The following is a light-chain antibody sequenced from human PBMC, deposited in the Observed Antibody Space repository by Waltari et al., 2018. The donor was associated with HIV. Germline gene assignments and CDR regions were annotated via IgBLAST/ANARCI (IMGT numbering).Light chain of an antibody. CDR3: QQYNNWPVT. Sequence: EIVMTQSPATLSVSPGERATLSCRASQSFSSNLAWYQQKPGQAPRLLIYGVSTRATGIPARFSGSGSGTEFTLTISSLQSEDVALYYCQQYNNWPVTFGQGTQVEI. CDR1: QSFSSN. J-gene: IGKJ1*01. CDR2: GVS. V-gene: IGKV3-15*01.